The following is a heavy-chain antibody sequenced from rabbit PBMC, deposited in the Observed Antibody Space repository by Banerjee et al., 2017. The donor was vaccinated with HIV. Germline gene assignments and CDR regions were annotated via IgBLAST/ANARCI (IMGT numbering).Heavy chain of an antibody. CDR1: GIDFSSSYW. D-gene: IGHD6-1*01. J-gene: IGHJ4*01. V-gene: IGHV1S40*01. Sequence: QSLEESGGDLVKPGASLTLTCTASGIDFSSSYWIYWVRQAPGKGLEYIGWIDTGGSAYYASWVNGRFTISKTSTTVTLQMTSLTAADTATYFCARVGYAGYAYSAGMGLWGQGTLVTVS. CDR3: ARVGYAGYAYSAGMGL. CDR2: IDTGGSA.